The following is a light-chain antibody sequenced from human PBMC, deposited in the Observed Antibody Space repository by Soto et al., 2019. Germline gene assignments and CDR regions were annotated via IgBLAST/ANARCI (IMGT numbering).Light chain of an antibody. Sequence: EVVLTQSPATLSLSPGEGATLSCRASQRVGNYLAWYQQKPDQAPRLLIYDASKRATGIPARFSGSGSGTDFPLTISGLEPEDFAVYYCQQHSTWPPAFGGGTTVDIK. CDR3: QQHSTWPPA. CDR2: DAS. V-gene: IGKV3-11*01. CDR1: QRVGNY. J-gene: IGKJ4*01.